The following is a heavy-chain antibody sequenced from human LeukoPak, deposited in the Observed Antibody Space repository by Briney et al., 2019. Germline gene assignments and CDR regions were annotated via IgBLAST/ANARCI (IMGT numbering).Heavy chain of an antibody. Sequence: GGSLRLSCAVSGLTFNNYAMSWVRQAPGKGLEWVSGISGRGASKYYADSVKGRFTISRDNSKNTLYLQMNSLRAEDTAVYYCAKGVVVAPDVTPFDYWGQGTLVTVSS. CDR1: GLTFNNYA. CDR3: AKGVVVAPDVTPFDY. D-gene: IGHD2-2*01. CDR2: ISGRGASK. V-gene: IGHV3-23*01. J-gene: IGHJ4*02.